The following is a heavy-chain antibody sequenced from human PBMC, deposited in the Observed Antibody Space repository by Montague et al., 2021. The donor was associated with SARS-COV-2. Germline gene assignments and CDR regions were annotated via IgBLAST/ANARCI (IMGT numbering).Heavy chain of an antibody. J-gene: IGHJ6*02. V-gene: IGHV4-39*07. D-gene: IGHD3-10*01. CDR1: GGSISSSNYY. Sequence: SETLSLTCTVSGGSISSSNYYWGWIRQPPGKGLEWIGNMYYSGSTYYNPSLKSRVTISIDTSKNQFSLKLGSVTAADMAVYYCARDDIVLQGVTKGMDVWGQGTTVTVSS. CDR2: MYYSGST. CDR3: ARDDIVLQGVTKGMDV.